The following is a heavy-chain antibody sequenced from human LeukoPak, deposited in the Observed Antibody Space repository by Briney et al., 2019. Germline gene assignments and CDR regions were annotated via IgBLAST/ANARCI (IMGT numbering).Heavy chain of an antibody. CDR2: IPYDGSNK. V-gene: IGHV3-30-3*01. CDR3: ARAYGDGYNFGY. D-gene: IGHD5-24*01. CDR1: GFTFSSYA. Sequence: GGSLRLSCAASGFTFSSYAMHWVRQAPGKGLEWVAVIPYDGSNKYYADSVKGRFTISRDNSKNTLYLQMNSLRAEDTAVYYCARAYGDGYNFGYWGQGTLVTVSS. J-gene: IGHJ4*02.